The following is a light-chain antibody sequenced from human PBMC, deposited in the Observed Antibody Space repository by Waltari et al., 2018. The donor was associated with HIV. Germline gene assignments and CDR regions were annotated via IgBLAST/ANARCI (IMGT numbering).Light chain of an antibody. Sequence: QAVVTHEPSLPVSPGGPVLLTCESFTGTVTGAHDRYWFQQRPGHAPRTLIYDTSKRHSWTPARFSGSLLGGKAALTLSGAQAEDEADYYCLLSFGAARIFGGGTRVTVL. CDR2: DTS. V-gene: IGLV7-46*01. J-gene: IGLJ2*01. CDR3: LLSFGAARI. CDR1: TGTVTGAHD.